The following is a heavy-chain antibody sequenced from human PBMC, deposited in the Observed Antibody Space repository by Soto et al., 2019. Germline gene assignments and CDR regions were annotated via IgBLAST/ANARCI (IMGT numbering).Heavy chain of an antibody. J-gene: IGHJ6*02. Sequence: QVQLVQSGAEVKKPGASVKVSCKASGYTFTSYYMHWVLQAPGQALEWMGIINSSGGSTSYAQKFQGRGTMTRDQSTSTVYMELSSLRSEDTAVDYCARELGYCSGGSCYLNYYYYGMDVWGQGTTVPVSS. CDR3: ARELGYCSGGSCYLNYYYYGMDV. CDR2: INSSGGST. D-gene: IGHD2-15*01. V-gene: IGHV1-46*01. CDR1: GYTFTSYY.